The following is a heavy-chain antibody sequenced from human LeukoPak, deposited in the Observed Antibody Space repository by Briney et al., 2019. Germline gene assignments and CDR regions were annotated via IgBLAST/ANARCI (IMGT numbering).Heavy chain of an antibody. Sequence: ASVKVSCKASGYTFTSYYLHWVRQAPGQGLEWMGIISPSGGSTSYAQKFQGRVTMTRDTSTSTVYMELSSLRSEDTAVYYCAAPGSTWGTPKYWGQGTLVTVSS. V-gene: IGHV1-46*01. J-gene: IGHJ4*02. D-gene: IGHD6-13*01. CDR1: GYTFTSYY. CDR2: ISPSGGST. CDR3: AAPGSTWGTPKY.